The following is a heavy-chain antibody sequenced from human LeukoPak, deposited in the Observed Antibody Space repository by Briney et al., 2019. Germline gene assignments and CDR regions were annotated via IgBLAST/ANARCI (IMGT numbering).Heavy chain of an antibody. D-gene: IGHD5-12*01. J-gene: IGHJ3*02. Sequence: PGGSLRLSCAASGFTFSSYWMNWARQAPGKGLEWVAVIWYDGSNKYYADSVKGRFTISRDNSKNTLYLQMNSLRAEDTAVYYCAREGLVARGAFDIWGQGTMVTVSS. V-gene: IGHV3-33*08. CDR1: GFTFSSYW. CDR3: AREGLVARGAFDI. CDR2: IWYDGSNK.